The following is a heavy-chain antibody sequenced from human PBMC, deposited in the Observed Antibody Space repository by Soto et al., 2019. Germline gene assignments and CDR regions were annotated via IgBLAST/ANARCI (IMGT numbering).Heavy chain of an antibody. CDR1: GFTFSPYA. Sequence: DVQLLESGGGLAQPGGSLRISCVASGFTFSPYAMDWVRQAPGKGLESIASISASGDRTYYADSVKGRFTISRDNSKNFLFLQMNSLSAEDTAVYYCAKILATSDYYWYGLDVWGQGAAVTVSS. D-gene: IGHD2-2*01. V-gene: IGHV3-23*01. CDR3: AKILATSDYYWYGLDV. J-gene: IGHJ6*02. CDR2: ISASGDRT.